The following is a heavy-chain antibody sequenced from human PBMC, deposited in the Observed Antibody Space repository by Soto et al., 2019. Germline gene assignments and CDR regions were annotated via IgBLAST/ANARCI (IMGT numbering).Heavy chain of an antibody. CDR2: VSFDGNRQ. CDR1: GFTFSSFA. CDR3: AGRHREVPALIGDYFEY. Sequence: QVQLVESGGGVVQPGKSLTLSCAASGFTFSSFAMHWVRQPPGKGLEWVAVVSFDGNRQYFSDSVKGRFTISRDNSKNTVSLHMNGLRDDDSALYYCAGRHREVPALIGDYFEYWGQGTLVTVSS. J-gene: IGHJ4*02. V-gene: IGHV3-30*04. D-gene: IGHD2-2*01.